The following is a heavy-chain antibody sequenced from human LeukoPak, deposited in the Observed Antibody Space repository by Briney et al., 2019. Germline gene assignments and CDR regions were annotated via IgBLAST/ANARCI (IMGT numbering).Heavy chain of an antibody. J-gene: IGHJ6*02. CDR2: ISGSGGST. CDR1: GFTFSTYA. Sequence: HPGGSLRLSCAASGFTFSTYAIHWVRQAPGKGLEWVSAISGSGGSTYYADSVKGRFTISRDNSKNTLYLQMNSLRAEDTAVYYCARAQLVRHYYYGMDVWGQGTTVTVSS. D-gene: IGHD6-13*01. CDR3: ARAQLVRHYYYGMDV. V-gene: IGHV3-23*01.